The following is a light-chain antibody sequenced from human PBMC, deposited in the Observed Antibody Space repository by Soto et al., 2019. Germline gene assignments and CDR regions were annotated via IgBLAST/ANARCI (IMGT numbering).Light chain of an antibody. J-gene: IGKJ4*01. Sequence: EIVMTQSPATLSVSPGERATLSCRASQSVSSNLAWYQQKPVQAPRLLIYGASTRATGIPARFSGSGSGTEFTVTISSLQSEDFAVYYCQQYISWPLTFGGGTEVEIK. V-gene: IGKV3-15*01. CDR2: GAS. CDR1: QSVSSN. CDR3: QQYISWPLT.